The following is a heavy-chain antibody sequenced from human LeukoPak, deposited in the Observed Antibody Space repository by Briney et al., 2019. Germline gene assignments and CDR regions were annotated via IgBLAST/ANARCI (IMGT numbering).Heavy chain of an antibody. D-gene: IGHD3-22*01. Sequence: PGGSLRLSCAASGFTFSSYEMNWVRQAPGKGLEWVSYISSSGSTIYYADSVKGRFTISRDKPRNTLYLQMNSLRVEDTAVYYCARADSSGYYSYFQHWGQGALVTVSS. CDR3: ARADSSGYYSYFQH. CDR2: ISSSGSTI. V-gene: IGHV3-48*03. CDR1: GFTFSSYE. J-gene: IGHJ1*01.